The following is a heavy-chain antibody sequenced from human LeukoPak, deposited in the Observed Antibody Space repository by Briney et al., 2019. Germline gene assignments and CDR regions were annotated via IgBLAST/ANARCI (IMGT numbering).Heavy chain of an antibody. V-gene: IGHV1-3*01. J-gene: IGHJ2*01. D-gene: IGHD2-21*02. CDR1: GYTFTSYA. CDR2: INAGNGNT. CDR3: ATRDLNCGGDCYDWYFDL. Sequence: ASVKVSCKASGYTFTSYAMHWMRQAPGQRLEWMGWINAGNGNTKYSQKFQGRVTITRDTSASTAYMELSSLRSEDTAVYYCATRDLNCGGDCYDWYFDLWGRGTLVTVSS.